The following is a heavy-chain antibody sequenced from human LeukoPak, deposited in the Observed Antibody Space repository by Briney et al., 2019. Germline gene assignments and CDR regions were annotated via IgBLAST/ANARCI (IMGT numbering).Heavy chain of an antibody. J-gene: IGHJ2*01. V-gene: IGHV3-21*04. CDR1: GCDFSIYG. D-gene: IGHD3-3*01. CDR2: INSRGNYI. Sequence: GGSLRLSCAASGCDFSIYGMNWVRQAPGKGLEWVSSINSRGNYIYYSDSLKGRFTISRDNSNNTLYLQMNNLRAEDTAVYYCAKDREWQANWCFDIWGRGTLVTASS. CDR3: AKDREWQANWCFDI.